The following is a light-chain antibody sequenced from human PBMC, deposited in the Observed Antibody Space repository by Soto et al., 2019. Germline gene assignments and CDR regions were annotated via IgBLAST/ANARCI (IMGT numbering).Light chain of an antibody. V-gene: IGKV1-27*01. Sequence: DIQMTQSPSSLSASVGDRVTITCRASQGISTSLAWYQQKPGKVPKLLIYAASTLQSGVPSRFSGSGSGTEFTLTISSLQPEDVATYYCQKYNSASWTFGQGTKVEIK. CDR3: QKYNSASWT. CDR1: QGISTS. CDR2: AAS. J-gene: IGKJ1*01.